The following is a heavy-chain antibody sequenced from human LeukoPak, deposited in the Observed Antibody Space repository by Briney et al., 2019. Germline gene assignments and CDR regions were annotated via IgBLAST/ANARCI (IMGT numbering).Heavy chain of an antibody. J-gene: IGHJ6*03. V-gene: IGHV3-20*04. CDR3: ARGYRCSGGSCYSNAYYYYMDV. D-gene: IGHD2-15*01. Sequence: GGSLRLSCAASGFTVRSSYMSWVRQAPGKGLEWVSGINWNGGSTGYADSVKGRFTISRDNAKNSLYLQMNSLRAEDTALYYCARGYRCSGGSCYSNAYYYYMDVWGKGTTVTVSS. CDR2: INWNGGST. CDR1: GFTVRSSY.